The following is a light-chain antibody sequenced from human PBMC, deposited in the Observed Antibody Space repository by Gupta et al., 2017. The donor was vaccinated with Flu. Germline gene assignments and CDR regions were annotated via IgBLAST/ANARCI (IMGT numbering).Light chain of an antibody. CDR2: EGS. CDR1: SSDVGSYNL. CDR3: CSYAGSSTNVV. V-gene: IGLV2-23*01. Sequence: QSALTQPASVSGSPGQPITISCTGTSSDVGSYNLVSWYQQHPGKAPKLMMYEGSKRPSGVSNRVSGSKSGTTASLTISGLQAEDEADYYCCSYAGSSTNVVFGGGTKLTVL. J-gene: IGLJ2*01.